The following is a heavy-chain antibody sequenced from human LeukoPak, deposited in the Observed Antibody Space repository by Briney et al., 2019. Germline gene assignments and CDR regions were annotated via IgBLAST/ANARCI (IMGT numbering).Heavy chain of an antibody. CDR2: INPNSGGT. CDR3: ARELNQAAAGNDY. J-gene: IGHJ4*02. CDR1: GYTFTGYY. V-gene: IGHV1-2*02. Sequence: ASVKVSCKASGYTFTGYYMHWVRQAPGQGLEWMGWINPNSGGTNYAQKFQGRVTMTRDTSISTAYMELSRLRSDDTAVYHCARELNQAAAGNDYWGQGTLVTVSS. D-gene: IGHD6-13*01.